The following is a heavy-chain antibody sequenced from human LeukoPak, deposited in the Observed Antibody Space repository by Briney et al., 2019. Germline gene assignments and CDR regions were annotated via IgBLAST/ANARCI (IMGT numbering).Heavy chain of an antibody. D-gene: IGHD3-22*01. CDR3: AKGAYYYDSSGQYYFDY. CDR2: ISYDGSNK. Sequence: GSLRLSCTASGFTFSDYGIHWVRQAPGKGLEWVTFISYDGSNKYYVDSVKGRFTISRDNSKNTLYLQMNSLRAEDTAVYYCAKGAYYYDSSGQYYFDYWGQGTLVTVSS. V-gene: IGHV3-30*18. CDR1: GFTFSDYG. J-gene: IGHJ4*02.